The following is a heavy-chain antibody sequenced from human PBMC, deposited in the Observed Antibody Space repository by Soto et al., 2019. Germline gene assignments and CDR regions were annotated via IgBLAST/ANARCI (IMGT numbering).Heavy chain of an antibody. V-gene: IGHV3-48*01. Sequence: EVQLVESGGGLVQPGGSLRLSCAASGFTFSSYSMNWVRQAPGKGLEWVSYISSSSSTIYYADSVKGRFTISRDNAKNSLYLQMNSLRAEETAVYYCASGYMNSGWYGKGGADYWGQGTLVTVSS. J-gene: IGHJ4*02. CDR3: ASGYMNSGWYGKGGADY. D-gene: IGHD6-19*01. CDR1: GFTFSSYS. CDR2: ISSSSSTI.